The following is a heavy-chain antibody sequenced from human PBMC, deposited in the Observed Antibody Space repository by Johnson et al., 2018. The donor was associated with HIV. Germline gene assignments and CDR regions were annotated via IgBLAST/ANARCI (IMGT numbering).Heavy chain of an antibody. V-gene: IGHV3-30*19. D-gene: IGHD4-23*01. CDR3: ARGRDTVVTPLGGAFDI. CDR2: ISYDGSNK. J-gene: IGHJ3*02. Sequence: VQLVESGGGVVQPGRSLRLSCAASGFTFSSYGMHWVRQAPGKGLEWVAVISYDGSNKYYADSVKGRFTISRDNSKNSLYLQMNSLRAEDTAVYYCARGRDTVVTPLGGAFDIWGQGTMVTVSS. CDR1: GFTFSSYG.